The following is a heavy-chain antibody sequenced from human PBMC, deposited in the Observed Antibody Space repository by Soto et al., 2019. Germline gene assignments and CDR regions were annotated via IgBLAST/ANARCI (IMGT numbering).Heavy chain of an antibody. CDR1: GYTFTSYA. CDR3: ARSIVVVTALDY. Sequence: QVQLVQSGAEVKKPGASVKVSCKASGYTFTSYAMHWVRQAPGQRLEWMGWINAGNGNTKYSQKFQGRVTITRDTSASTAYMELSSLRSDDTAVYYCARSIVVVTALDYWGQGTLGTDSS. V-gene: IGHV1-3*01. D-gene: IGHD2-21*02. CDR2: INAGNGNT. J-gene: IGHJ4*02.